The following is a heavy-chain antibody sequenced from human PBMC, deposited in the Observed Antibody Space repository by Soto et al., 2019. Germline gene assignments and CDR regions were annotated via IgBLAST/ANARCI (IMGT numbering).Heavy chain of an antibody. V-gene: IGHV4-39*01. CDR1: GGSVSSDKYL. D-gene: IGHD3-10*01. J-gene: IGHJ3*02. CDR2: IRYGGATSGTT. CDR3: ARHDDHRSPLLGFHI. Sequence: QVQLQESGPRLVKPSETLTLKCTVSGGSVSSDKYLWGWIRQPPGKGLEWVASIRYGGATSGTTFYSPSLGGRLTISLDTSADQVSLRLTSVTATDTAVYYCARHDDHRSPLLGFHIWCQGTLVTVSS.